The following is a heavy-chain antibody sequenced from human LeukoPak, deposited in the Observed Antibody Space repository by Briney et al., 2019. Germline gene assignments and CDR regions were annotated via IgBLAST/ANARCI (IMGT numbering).Heavy chain of an antibody. D-gene: IGHD3-3*01. Sequence: VASVKVSCKASGYTFTGYHMHWVRQAPGQGLEWMGRINPNSGGTNYAQKFQGRVTMTRDTSISTAYMELSRLRSDDTAVYYCARGGYDFVYYYYGMDVWGRGTTVTVSS. V-gene: IGHV1-2*06. CDR3: ARGGYDFVYYYYGMDV. CDR2: INPNSGGT. J-gene: IGHJ6*02. CDR1: GYTFTGYH.